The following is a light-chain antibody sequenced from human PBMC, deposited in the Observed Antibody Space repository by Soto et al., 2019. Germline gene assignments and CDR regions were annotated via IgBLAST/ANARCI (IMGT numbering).Light chain of an antibody. V-gene: IGKV3-20*01. CDR2: GAS. CDR3: QQWHSSPSIT. J-gene: IGKJ5*01. Sequence: EMVLTKAPGTLSPSPGERATLSCRASQGVGYLAWYQQKPGQSPRLLLYGASNRATGVPDRLSGSGSGTDFTLTISRLEPEDFAVYFCQQWHSSPSITFGQGTRLEIK. CDR1: QGVGY.